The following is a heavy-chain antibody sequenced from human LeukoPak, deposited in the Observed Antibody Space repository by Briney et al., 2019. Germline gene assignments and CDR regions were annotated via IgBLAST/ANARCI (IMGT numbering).Heavy chain of an antibody. CDR1: GYSFTSYW. D-gene: IGHD3-22*01. J-gene: IGHJ4*02. CDR3: ARRDYYDSSGYYYLDY. Sequence: PGESLKISCKGSGYSFTSYWIGWVRQMTGKGLEWMGIIYPGDSDTRYSPSFQGQVTISADKSISTAYLQWSSLKASDTAMYYCARRDYYDSSGYYYLDYWGQGTLVTVSS. CDR2: IYPGDSDT. V-gene: IGHV5-51*03.